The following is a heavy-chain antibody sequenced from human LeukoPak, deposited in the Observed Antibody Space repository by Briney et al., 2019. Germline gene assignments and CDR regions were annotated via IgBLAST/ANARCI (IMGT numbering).Heavy chain of an antibody. J-gene: IGHJ4*02. CDR2: IYYSGST. CDR3: ARDTEGFGDY. D-gene: IGHD3-10*01. Sequence: SETLSLTCTVSGGSISSSSYYWGWIRQPPGKGLEWIGSIYYSGSTYYNPSLKSRVTISVDTSKNQFSLKLSSVTAADTAVYYCARDTEGFGDYWGQGTLVTVSS. V-gene: IGHV4-39*07. CDR1: GGSISSSSYY.